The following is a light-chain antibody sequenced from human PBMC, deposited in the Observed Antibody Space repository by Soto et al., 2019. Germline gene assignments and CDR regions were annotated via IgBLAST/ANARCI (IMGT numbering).Light chain of an antibody. V-gene: IGKV3-15*01. J-gene: IGKJ2*01. Sequence: EIVMTQSRATLSVSPGERATLSCRASQSVTSNLAWYQQKPGQAPRLLMYDASTRATGIPARFSGSGSGTEFTLSISSLQSEDFAVYYCQQYNNWYTFGQGTKLEIK. CDR1: QSVTSN. CDR3: QQYNNWYT. CDR2: DAS.